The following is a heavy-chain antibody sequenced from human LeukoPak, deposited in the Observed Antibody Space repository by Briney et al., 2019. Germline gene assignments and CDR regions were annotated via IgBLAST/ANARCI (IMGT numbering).Heavy chain of an antibody. CDR2: MYLSGTT. CDR1: GDSINSLDL. D-gene: IGHD3-22*01. Sequence: SETLSLTCTVSGDSINSLDLWSWVRQPPGKGLEWIGEMYLSGTTHSNPSVKSRVTISIDKSKNQFFLDLSSVTAADTAVYYCAGLVGRYSSGLYYYYFDYWGQGTLATVSS. CDR3: AGLVGRYSSGLYYYYFDY. V-gene: IGHV4-4*02. J-gene: IGHJ4*02.